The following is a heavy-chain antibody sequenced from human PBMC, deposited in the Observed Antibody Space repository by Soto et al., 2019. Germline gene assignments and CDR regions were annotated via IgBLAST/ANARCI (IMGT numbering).Heavy chain of an antibody. J-gene: IGHJ4*02. V-gene: IGHV3-23*01. D-gene: IGHD2-15*01. Sequence: GGSLRLSCAASGFTFSSYAMGWVSQGPGKGLEWVAVVSIGGSTHYADSVRGRFTISRDNSKNTLSLQMNSLTAEDTAVYFCAKRRGAGGHFDYWGQGALVTVSS. CDR3: AKRRGAGGHFDY. CDR2: VSIGGST. CDR1: GFTFSSYA.